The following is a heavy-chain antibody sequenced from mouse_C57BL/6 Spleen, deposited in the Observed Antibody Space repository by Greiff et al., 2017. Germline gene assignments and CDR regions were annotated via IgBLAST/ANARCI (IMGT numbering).Heavy chain of an antibody. Sequence: EVQLQESEGGLVQPGSSMKLSCTASGFTFSDYYMAWVRQVPEKGLEWVANINYDGSSTYYLDSLKSRFIISRDNAKNILYLQMSSLKSEDTATYYCAREREIYDGYYWYFDVWGTGTTVTVSS. V-gene: IGHV5-16*01. CDR1: GFTFSDYY. CDR2: INYDGSST. CDR3: AREREIYDGYYWYFDV. J-gene: IGHJ1*03. D-gene: IGHD2-3*01.